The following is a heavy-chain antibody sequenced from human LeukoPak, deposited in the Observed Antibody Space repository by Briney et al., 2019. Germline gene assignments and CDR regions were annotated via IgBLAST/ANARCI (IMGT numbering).Heavy chain of an antibody. CDR3: ARRCSSTSCYPYYFDY. CDR1: GGSISSSNYY. J-gene: IGHJ4*02. V-gene: IGHV4-39*01. D-gene: IGHD2-2*01. CDR2: IYYSGST. Sequence: PSETLSLTCTVSGGSISSSNYYWGWIRQPPGKGLEWIGTIYYSGSTYYNPSLKSRVTISVDTSKNQFSLKLSSVTAADTAVYYCARRCSSTSCYPYYFDYWGQGTLVTVSS.